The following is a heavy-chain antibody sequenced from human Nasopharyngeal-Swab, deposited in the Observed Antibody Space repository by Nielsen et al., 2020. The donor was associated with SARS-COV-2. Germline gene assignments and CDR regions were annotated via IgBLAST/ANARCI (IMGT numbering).Heavy chain of an antibody. CDR2: INIDGSRT. CDR1: GFTFTNYW. Sequence: GGSLRLSCAVSGFTFTNYWMHWVRRTPGKGLVWVSRINIDGSRTGYADSVKGRFTISRDNAKNTLFLQMNGLRAEDTAVYYCARVLDYYDSSGYDTWDVFALWGQGTMVTVSS. CDR3: ARVLDYYDSSGYDTWDVFAL. D-gene: IGHD3-22*01. V-gene: IGHV3-74*01. J-gene: IGHJ3*01.